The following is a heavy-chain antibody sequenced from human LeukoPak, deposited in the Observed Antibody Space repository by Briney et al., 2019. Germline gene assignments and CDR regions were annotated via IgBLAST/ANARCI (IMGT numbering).Heavy chain of an antibody. CDR2: TSWNSGSI. J-gene: IGHJ4*02. CDR1: GFTFDDYA. CDR3: AKDRSGYGSGSRYDY. V-gene: IGHV3-9*01. D-gene: IGHD3-10*01. Sequence: GRSLRLSCAASGFTFDDYAMHWVRQAPGKGLEWVSGTSWNSGSIGYADSVKGRFTISRDNAKNSLYLQMNSLRAEDTALYYCAKDRSGYGSGSRYDYWGQGTLVTVSS.